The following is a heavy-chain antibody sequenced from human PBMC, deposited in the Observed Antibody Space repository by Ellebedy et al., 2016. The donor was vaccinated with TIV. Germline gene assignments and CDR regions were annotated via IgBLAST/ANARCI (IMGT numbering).Heavy chain of an antibody. D-gene: IGHD3-10*01. CDR2: ITPILGIT. CDR3: ASRAFGEADH. V-gene: IGHV1-69*02. Sequence: SVKVSXXASGGTFNSNSIIWVRQAPGQGLEWMGRITPILGITNYAQKFQGRVTMTADKSTGTAYMELTSLRSEDTAVYSCASRAFGEADHWGQGTLVNVYS. CDR1: GGTFNSNS. J-gene: IGHJ4*02.